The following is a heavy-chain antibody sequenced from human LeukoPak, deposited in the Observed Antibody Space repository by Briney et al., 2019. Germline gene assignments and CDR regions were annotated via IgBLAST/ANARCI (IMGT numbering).Heavy chain of an antibody. V-gene: IGHV3-53*01. J-gene: IGHJ2*01. CDR3: ARLVVSNFDL. Sequence: PGGSLRLSCAASGFTVSSDYMSWVRQAPGKGLEWVSVIYSSGITYYADSVRGRFTISRDNSKNTLYLQMNSLRAEDTAVYYCARLVVSNFDLWGRGTLVTVSS. D-gene: IGHD2-15*01. CDR1: GFTVSSDY. CDR2: IYSSGIT.